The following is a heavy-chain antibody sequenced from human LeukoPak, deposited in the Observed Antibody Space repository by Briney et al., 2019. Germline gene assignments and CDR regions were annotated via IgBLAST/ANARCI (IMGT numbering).Heavy chain of an antibody. V-gene: IGHV1-46*01. Sequence: GASVKVSCKASGYTFTSYYIHWVRQAPGQGLEWMGIINPSGGSTNYAQTLQGRVTMTTDTSTSTAYMELRSLKSADKDVYYCAREAPPYYDSSGYYYSAFDIWGQGTMVTVSS. J-gene: IGHJ3*02. CDR3: AREAPPYYDSSGYYYSAFDI. D-gene: IGHD3-22*01. CDR2: INPSGGST. CDR1: GYTFTSYY.